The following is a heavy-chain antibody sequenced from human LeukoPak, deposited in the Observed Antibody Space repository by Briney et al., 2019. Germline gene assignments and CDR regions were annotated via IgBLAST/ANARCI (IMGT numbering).Heavy chain of an antibody. CDR3: VRDARYCPDV. D-gene: IGHD2-8*02. J-gene: IGHJ6*02. V-gene: IGHV3-74*01. Sequence: SGGSLRLSCAASGFTFSSYSMHWVRQAPGKGLVWVSRLSSDGSSTNYADSVKGRFTISRDNTKNILYLQMNSLRAEDTAVYYCVRDARYCPDVWGQGTAVTVSS. CDR1: GFTFSSYS. CDR2: LSSDGSST.